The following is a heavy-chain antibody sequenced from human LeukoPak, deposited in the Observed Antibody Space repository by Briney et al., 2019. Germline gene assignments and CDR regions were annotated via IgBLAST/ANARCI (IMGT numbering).Heavy chain of an antibody. CDR3: ARWATGLYYFDY. V-gene: IGHV1-2*02. D-gene: IGHD1-1*01. J-gene: IGHJ4*02. CDR2: INPNSGGT. CDR1: GYTFTDYY. Sequence: ASVKVSCKASGYTFTDYYMHWVRQAPGQRLEWMGWINPNSGGTNYAQKFQGRVTLTRDTSISTAYMELSRLRSDDTAVYYCARWATGLYYFDYWGQGTLVTVSS.